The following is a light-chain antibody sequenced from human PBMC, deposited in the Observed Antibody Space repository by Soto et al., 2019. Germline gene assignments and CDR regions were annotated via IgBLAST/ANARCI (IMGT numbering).Light chain of an antibody. CDR2: GNS. J-gene: IGLJ3*02. Sequence: QSVLTQPPSVSGAPGQRVTISCTGSSSNIGAGYDVHWYQQLPGTSPKLLIYGNSNRPSGVPDRFSGSKSGTSDSLAITGLQAEDVADYSCQSYDSSLSGWVFGGGTKLTVL. CDR1: SSNIGAGYD. V-gene: IGLV1-40*01. CDR3: QSYDSSLSGWV.